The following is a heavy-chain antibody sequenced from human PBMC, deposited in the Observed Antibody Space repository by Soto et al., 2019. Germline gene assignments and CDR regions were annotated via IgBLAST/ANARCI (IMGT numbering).Heavy chain of an antibody. CDR3: TRWEQARFAY. Sequence: QVQLVESGGGVVQPGRSLRLSCAASGFTVSAYTMHWVRQAPGKGLEWVAVISSDGNHKYYTDSVKGRFTIYRDTSTNSMYLQMNSMRAEDRAVYYGTRWEQARFAYWVQGTLVTVSS. V-gene: IGHV3-30-3*01. D-gene: IGHD1-26*01. J-gene: IGHJ4*02. CDR2: ISSDGNHK. CDR1: GFTVSAYT.